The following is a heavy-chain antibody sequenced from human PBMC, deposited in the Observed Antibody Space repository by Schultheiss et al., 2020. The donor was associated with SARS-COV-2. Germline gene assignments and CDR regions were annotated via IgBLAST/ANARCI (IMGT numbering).Heavy chain of an antibody. CDR3: ARGNDFVYFFDS. V-gene: IGHV4-4*02. D-gene: IGHD3-3*01. J-gene: IGHJ4*02. CDR1: GGSISSSNW. CDR2: IYHSGST. Sequence: SETLSLTCAVSGGSISSSNWWSWVRQPPGKGLEWIGEIYHSGSTNYNPSLKSRLTISVDTSKNQFSLKLTSLTAADTAIYYCARGNDFVYFFDSWGQGTLVTVSS.